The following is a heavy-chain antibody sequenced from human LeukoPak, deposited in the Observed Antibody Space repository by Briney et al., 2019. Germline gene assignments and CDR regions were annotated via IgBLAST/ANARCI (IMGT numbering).Heavy chain of an antibody. D-gene: IGHD4-17*01. CDR1: GFTFSSYW. CDR2: IKQDGSEK. Sequence: PGGSLRLSCAASGFTFSSYWMSWVRQAPGKGLEWVANIKQDGSEKYYVDSVKGRFTISRDNAKNSLYLQMNSLRAEDTAVYYCARGLYGDYEYYFAYWGQGTLVTVSS. J-gene: IGHJ4*02. CDR3: ARGLYGDYEYYFAY. V-gene: IGHV3-7*01.